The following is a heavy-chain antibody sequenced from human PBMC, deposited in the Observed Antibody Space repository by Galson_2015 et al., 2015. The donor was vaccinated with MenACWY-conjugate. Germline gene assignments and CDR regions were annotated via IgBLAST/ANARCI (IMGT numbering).Heavy chain of an antibody. CDR1: RFTFRSYA. CDR2: ISASGGST. D-gene: IGHD1-26*01. V-gene: IGHV3-23*01. Sequence: SLRLSCAASRFTFRSYAMSWVRQAPGKGLEWVSVISASGGSTYYADSVKGRFTISRDDSKNTLYLQMNSLRAEDTAVYYCAKSSWVASGWGYFDYWGQGTLVTVSS. J-gene: IGHJ4*02. CDR3: AKSSWVASGWGYFDY.